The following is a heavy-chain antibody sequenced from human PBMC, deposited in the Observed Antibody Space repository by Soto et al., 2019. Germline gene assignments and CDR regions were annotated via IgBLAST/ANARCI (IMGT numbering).Heavy chain of an antibody. CDR3: AKDCSWRSTSCRDAFDI. CDR1: GFTFSSYG. CDR2: ISYDGSNK. D-gene: IGHD2-2*01. V-gene: IGHV3-30*18. Sequence: HPGGSLRLSCAASGFTFSSYGMHWVRQAPGKGLEWVAVISYDGSNKYYADSVKGRFTISRDNSKNTLYLQMNSLRAEDTAVYYCAKDCSWRSTSCRDAFDIWGQGTMVTVSS. J-gene: IGHJ3*02.